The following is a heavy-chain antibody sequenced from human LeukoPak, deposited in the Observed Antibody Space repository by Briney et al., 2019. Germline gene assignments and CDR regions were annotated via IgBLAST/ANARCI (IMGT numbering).Heavy chain of an antibody. CDR1: GGSFSGYY. J-gene: IGHJ4*02. CDR3: ARRRTYDFWSGYYYYFDY. V-gene: IGHV4-34*01. D-gene: IGHD3-3*01. Sequence: PSETLSLTCAVYGGSFSGYYWSWIRQPPGEGLEWIGEINHSGSTNYNPSLKSRVTISVDTSKNQFSLKLSSVTAADTAVYYCARRRTYDFWSGYYYYFDYWGQGTLVTVSS. CDR2: INHSGST.